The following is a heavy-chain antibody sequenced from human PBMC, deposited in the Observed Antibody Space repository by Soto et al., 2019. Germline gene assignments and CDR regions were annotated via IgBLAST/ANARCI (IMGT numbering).Heavy chain of an antibody. CDR2: ITSGGNII. CDR1: GFTFRTYE. Sequence: EVQLVESGGGLVQPGGSLRLSCTASGFTFRTYEMNWVRQAPGKGLEWVSYITSGGNIIYYAYSVKGRFTISRDNAKNSLYLQLNSLRADDTSFNYWSRGGQVDREALNIWGQGTMVTVAS. CDR3: SRGGQVDREALNI. J-gene: IGHJ3*02. D-gene: IGHD1-26*01. V-gene: IGHV3-48*03.